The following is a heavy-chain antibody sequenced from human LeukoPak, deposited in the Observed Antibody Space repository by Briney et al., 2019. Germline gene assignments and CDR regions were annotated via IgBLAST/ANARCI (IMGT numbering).Heavy chain of an antibody. CDR1: GFTFDDYA. V-gene: IGHV3-9*01. J-gene: IGHJ4*02. Sequence: PGGSLRLSCAASGFTFDDYAMHWVRQAPGKGLEWVSGISWNSGSIGYADSVKGRFTISRDNSKNTLYLQMNSLRAEDTAVYYCARGDGIAAAGTIFDYWGQGTLVTVSS. CDR2: ISWNSGSI. CDR3: ARGDGIAAAGTIFDY. D-gene: IGHD6-13*01.